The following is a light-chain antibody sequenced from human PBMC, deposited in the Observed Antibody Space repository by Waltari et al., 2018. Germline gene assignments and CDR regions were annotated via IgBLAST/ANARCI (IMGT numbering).Light chain of an antibody. V-gene: IGKV3-15*01. CDR3: QHYYGWSRT. Sequence: EIVLTQSPATLSVSPGATATLSFRASQSVSHNLAWYQQISGQSPRLLLYGVSTRAVGVPERFSGSGSGTDFTLTITDLQSEDFAIYFCQHYYGWSRTFGQGTKV. J-gene: IGKJ1*01. CDR1: QSVSHN. CDR2: GVS.